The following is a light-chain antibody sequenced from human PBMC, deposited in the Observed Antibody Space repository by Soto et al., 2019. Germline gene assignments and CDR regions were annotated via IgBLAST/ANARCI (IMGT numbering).Light chain of an antibody. CDR1: QDIRNE. V-gene: IGKV1-6*01. Sequence: AIQMTQSPSSLSASIGDRVTITCRASQDIRNELGWYQLKPGKAPKVLISAASSLEDGVPSRFRGSGSGTDFTLTISSLRPEDFAAYFCLQDYNYPRTFGQGTKVEIK. CDR2: AAS. J-gene: IGKJ1*01. CDR3: LQDYNYPRT.